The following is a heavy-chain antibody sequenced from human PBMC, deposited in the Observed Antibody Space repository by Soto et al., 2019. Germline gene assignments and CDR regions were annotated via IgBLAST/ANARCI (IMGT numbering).Heavy chain of an antibody. J-gene: IGHJ6*02. V-gene: IGHV3-30*18. Sequence: GGSLRLSCAASGFTFSSYGMHWVRQAPGKGLEWVAVISCDGSNKYYADSVKGRFTISRDNSKNTLYLQMNSLRAEDTAVYYCAKDRAHQYYYYHYGMDVWGQGTTVTVSS. CDR2: ISCDGSNK. CDR1: GFTFSSYG. D-gene: IGHD3-10*01. CDR3: AKDRAHQYYYYHYGMDV.